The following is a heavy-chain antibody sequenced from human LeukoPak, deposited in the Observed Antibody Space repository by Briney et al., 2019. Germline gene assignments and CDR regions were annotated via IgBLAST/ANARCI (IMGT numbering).Heavy chain of an antibody. V-gene: IGHV3-9*01. D-gene: IGHD3-16*01. CDR2: ISWNSGSI. J-gene: IGHJ4*02. CDR1: GFTFDDYA. CDR3: ARAKSRGLLDY. Sequence: PGRSLRLSCAASGFTFDDYAMPWVRQAPGEGLEWVSGISWNSGSIGYADSVKGRFTISRDNAKNSLYLQMNSLRAEDTAVYYCARAKSRGLLDYWGQGTLVTVSS.